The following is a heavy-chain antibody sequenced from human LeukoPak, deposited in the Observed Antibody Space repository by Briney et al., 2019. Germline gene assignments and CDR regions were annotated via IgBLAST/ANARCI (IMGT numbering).Heavy chain of an antibody. D-gene: IGHD1-26*01. CDR3: AKVVGATKPGAFDI. CDR1: GFTFSSYA. CDR2: ISGSGDGT. Sequence: GGSLRLSCAASGFTFSSYAMSWVRQAPGKGLKWVSAISGSGDGTYYADSVKGRFTISRDNSKNTLYLQMNSLRAEDTAVYYCAKVVGATKPGAFDIWGQGTKVTVSS. V-gene: IGHV3-23*01. J-gene: IGHJ3*02.